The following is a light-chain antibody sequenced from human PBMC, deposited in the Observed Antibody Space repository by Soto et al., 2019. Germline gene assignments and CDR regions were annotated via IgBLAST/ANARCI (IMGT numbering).Light chain of an antibody. CDR1: SSAVGSYRL. Sequence: SVLTQPASVSGSPGQSITISCTGSSSAVGSYRLVSWYQHHPGKVPKLIIYEGSKRPSGVSNRFSGSEPGNTASLTISGLQAEDEADYYCCSSAPSRTFVFGTGTKVTVL. J-gene: IGLJ1*01. CDR3: CSSAPSRTFV. CDR2: EGS. V-gene: IGLV2-23*01.